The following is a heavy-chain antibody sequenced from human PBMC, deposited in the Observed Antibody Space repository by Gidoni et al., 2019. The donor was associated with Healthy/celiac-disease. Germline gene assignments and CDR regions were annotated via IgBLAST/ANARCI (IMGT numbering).Heavy chain of an antibody. D-gene: IGHD3-16*02. J-gene: IGHJ5*02. CDR2: ST. CDR3: ARHPGRVRLGELSFPNWFDP. V-gene: IGHV4-39*01. Sequence: STYYNPSLKSRVTISVDTSKNQFSLKLSSVTAADTAVYYCARHPGRVRLGELSFPNWFDPWGQGTLVTVSS.